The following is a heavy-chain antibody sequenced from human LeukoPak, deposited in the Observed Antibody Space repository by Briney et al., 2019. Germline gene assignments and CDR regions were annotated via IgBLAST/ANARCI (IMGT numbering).Heavy chain of an antibody. CDR1: GFTFSSYA. CDR3: AKGPLMGHITGALDY. J-gene: IGHJ4*02. D-gene: IGHD3-3*01. Sequence: PGGSLRLSCAASGFTFSSYAMNWVRQAPGKGLEWVSVISGSGGSTYYADSVKGRFTISRDNSKDTLYMQMNSLRAEDTALYYCAKGPLMGHITGALDYWGQGTLVTVSS. V-gene: IGHV3-23*01. CDR2: ISGSGGST.